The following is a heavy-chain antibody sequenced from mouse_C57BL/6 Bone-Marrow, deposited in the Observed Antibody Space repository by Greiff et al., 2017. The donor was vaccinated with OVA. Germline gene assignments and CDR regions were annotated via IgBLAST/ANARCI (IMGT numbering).Heavy chain of an antibody. CDR1: GFTFSSYA. Sequence: DVMLVESGGGLVKPGGSLKLSCAASGFTFSSYAMSWVRQTPEKRLEWVATISDGGSYTYYPDNVKGRFTISRDNAKNNLYLQMSHLKSEDTAMYYCNSNPFAYWGQGTLVTVSA. CDR3: NSNPFAY. CDR2: ISDGGSYT. J-gene: IGHJ3*01. D-gene: IGHD2-5*01. V-gene: IGHV5-4*03.